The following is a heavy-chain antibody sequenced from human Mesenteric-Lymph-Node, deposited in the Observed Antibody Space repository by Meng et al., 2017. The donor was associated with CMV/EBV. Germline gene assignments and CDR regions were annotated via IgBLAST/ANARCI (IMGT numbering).Heavy chain of an antibody. V-gene: IGHV3-74*01. CDR1: GFTFSTYW. J-gene: IGHJ4*02. D-gene: IGHD6-6*01. CDR2: VNSDGSTT. CDR3: AAEYQFLNTPYFEY. Sequence: GGSLRLSCAASGFTFSTYWMHWVRQAPGKGLVWVSCVNSDGSTTSYADSVKGRFTISRDNAKNTLYLQINSLRAEDTAVYYCAAEYQFLNTPYFEYWGQGTLVTVSS.